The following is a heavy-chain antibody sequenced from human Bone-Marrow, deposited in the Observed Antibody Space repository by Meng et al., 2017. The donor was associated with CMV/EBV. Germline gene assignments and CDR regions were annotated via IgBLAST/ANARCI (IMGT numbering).Heavy chain of an antibody. Sequence: GRSLRLSCAASGFTVSSYAMHWVCQAPGKGLVWVAVISYDGSNKYYAVSVKGRFTISRDNSKNTLYLQMNSLRAEDTAVYYCARAPSDSSSWYRKMYYYYGMDVWGQGTTVTVSS. CDR2: ISYDGSNK. D-gene: IGHD6-13*01. CDR1: GFTVSSYA. CDR3: ARAPSDSSSWYRKMYYYYGMDV. V-gene: IGHV3-30*04. J-gene: IGHJ6*02.